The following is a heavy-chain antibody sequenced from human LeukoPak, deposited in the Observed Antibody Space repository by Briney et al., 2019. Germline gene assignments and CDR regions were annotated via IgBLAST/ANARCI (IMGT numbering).Heavy chain of an antibody. V-gene: IGHV1-18*01. J-gene: IGHJ4*02. Sequence: GASVKVSCKASGYTFTSHGISWVRQAPGQGLEWMGWISPYNGNTNYAQKFQGRVTMTRDMSTSTVYMELSSLRSEDTAVYYCASFGYGADYWGQGTLVTVSS. CDR3: ASFGYGADY. CDR2: ISPYNGNT. D-gene: IGHD5-12*01. CDR1: GYTFTSHG.